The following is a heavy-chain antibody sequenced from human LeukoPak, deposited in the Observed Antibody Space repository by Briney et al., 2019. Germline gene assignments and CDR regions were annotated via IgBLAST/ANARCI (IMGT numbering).Heavy chain of an antibody. J-gene: IGHJ4*02. CDR1: GFTFSTYW. Sequence: GGSLRLSCAASGFTFSTYWMSWVRQAPGKGLEWVANIKQDGSEKYYVDSVKGRFTISRDNAKNSLFLQMNSLRAEDTAVFYCARASDGTTYAGGVDYWGQGTLVTVPS. V-gene: IGHV3-7*01. CDR2: IKQDGSEK. D-gene: IGHD3-16*01. CDR3: ARASDGTTYAGGVDY.